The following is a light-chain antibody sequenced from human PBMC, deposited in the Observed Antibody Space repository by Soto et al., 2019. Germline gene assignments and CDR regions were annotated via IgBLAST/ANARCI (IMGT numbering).Light chain of an antibody. J-gene: IGLJ1*01. CDR3: NSYTNRTTFEHV. Sequence: LAQPASVSGSPGQSITISCTGTSSDVGGYNSVSWYQQHPGKAPKLMIYAVSNRPSGVSNRFSGSKSGNTASLTISGLQTEAEAYYYCNSYTNRTTFEHVFRTGTKV. CDR1: SSDVGGYNS. V-gene: IGLV2-14*01. CDR2: AVS.